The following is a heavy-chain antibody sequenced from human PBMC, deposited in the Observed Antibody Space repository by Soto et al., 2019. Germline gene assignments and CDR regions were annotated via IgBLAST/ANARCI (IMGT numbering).Heavy chain of an antibody. CDR2: IWYDGSNK. CDR3: ANSITGTTCPDY. V-gene: IGHV3-33*06. CDR1: GFTFSSYG. D-gene: IGHD1-7*01. J-gene: IGHJ4*02. Sequence: QVQLVESGGGVVQPGRSLRLSCAASGFTFSSYGMHWVRQAPGKGLEWVAVIWYDGSNKYYADSVKGRFTISRDNSKNTLYLQMNSLRAEDTAVYYCANSITGTTCPDYWGQGTLVTVSS.